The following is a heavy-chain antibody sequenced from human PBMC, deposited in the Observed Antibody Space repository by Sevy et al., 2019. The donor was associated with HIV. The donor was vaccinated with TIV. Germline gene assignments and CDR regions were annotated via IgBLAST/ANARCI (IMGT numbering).Heavy chain of an antibody. CDR2: IYPADSET. D-gene: IGHD5-12*01. J-gene: IGHJ4*02. CDR1: GYTFTTSW. Sequence: GESLKISCQISGYTFTTSWIAWVRQMPGKGLEWMGIIYPADSETRYSPSFEGQVTISADKSINIAYLQWNSLKASDTAMYYCARQDRGRLDYRGQGTLVTVSS. V-gene: IGHV5-51*01. CDR3: ARQDRGRLDY.